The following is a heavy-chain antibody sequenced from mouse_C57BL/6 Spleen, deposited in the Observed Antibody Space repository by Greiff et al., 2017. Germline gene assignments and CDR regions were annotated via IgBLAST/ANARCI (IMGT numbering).Heavy chain of an antibody. CDR1: GYTFADYE. CDR3: TRLGYYGSSYD. J-gene: IGHJ2*01. V-gene: IGHV1-15*01. CDR2: IDPETGGT. D-gene: IGHD1-1*01. Sequence: VKLMESGAELVRPGASVTLSCKASGYTFADYEMHWVKQTPVHGLEWIGAIDPETGGTAYNQKFKGKAILTADKSSSTAYMELRSLTSEDSAVYYCTRLGYYGSSYDWGQGTTLTVSS.